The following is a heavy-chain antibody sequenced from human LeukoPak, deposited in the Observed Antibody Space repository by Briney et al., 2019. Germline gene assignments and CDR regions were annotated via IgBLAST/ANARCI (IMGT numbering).Heavy chain of an antibody. V-gene: IGHV4-39*07. Sequence: SETLSLTCTVSGGSISSSPYYWGWIRQPPGKGLEWIGSIYYSGSTYYNPSLKSRGTISVDTSKRQFSLYMDSVTAADTAVYYCARDWNRYAYWGQGTLVTVSS. CDR2: IYYSGST. D-gene: IGHD1-1*01. CDR1: GGSISSSPYY. CDR3: ARDWNRYAY. J-gene: IGHJ4*02.